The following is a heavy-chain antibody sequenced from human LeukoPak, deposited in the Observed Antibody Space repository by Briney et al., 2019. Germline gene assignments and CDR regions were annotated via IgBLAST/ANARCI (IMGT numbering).Heavy chain of an antibody. CDR2: IWYDGSNK. CDR1: GFTFSSYG. D-gene: IGHD2-2*01. CDR3: AKESQVPQGYYYYGMDV. Sequence: GRSLRLSCAASGFTFSSYGMHWVRQAPGKGLEWVAVIWYDGSNKYYADSVKGRFTISRDNSKNTLYLQMNSLRAEDTAVYYCAKESQVPQGYYYYGMDVWGQGTTVTVSS. J-gene: IGHJ6*02. V-gene: IGHV3-33*06.